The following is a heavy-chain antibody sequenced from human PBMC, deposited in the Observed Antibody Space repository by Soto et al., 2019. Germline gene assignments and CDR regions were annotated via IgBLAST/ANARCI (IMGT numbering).Heavy chain of an antibody. Sequence: QLQLQESGPGLVKPSETLSLTCGVSGGSISSTSSYWDWIRQPPGKGLEWIAGIFYGGTTYFNPSLKSRVTIFVDTSKNQFSLMLSSVTAADTAVYYCARRRPNWYFDLWGRGTLVTVSS. CDR1: GGSISSTSSY. CDR2: IFYGGTT. V-gene: IGHV4-39*01. J-gene: IGHJ2*01. CDR3: ARRRPNWYFDL.